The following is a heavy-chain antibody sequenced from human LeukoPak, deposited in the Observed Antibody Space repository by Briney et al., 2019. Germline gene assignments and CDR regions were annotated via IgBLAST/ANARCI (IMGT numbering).Heavy chain of an antibody. CDR2: IYYSGST. J-gene: IGHJ4*02. V-gene: IGHV4-59*08. D-gene: IGHD3-9*01. CDR3: ARHGGDYDILTGYSIVGVDY. CDR1: GGSISSHY. Sequence: SETLSLTCTVSGGSISSHYWSWIRQPPGKGLEWIGYIYYSGSTNYNPSLKSRVTISVDTSKNQFSLKLSSVTAADTAVYYCARHGGDYDILTGYSIVGVDYWGQGTLVTVSS.